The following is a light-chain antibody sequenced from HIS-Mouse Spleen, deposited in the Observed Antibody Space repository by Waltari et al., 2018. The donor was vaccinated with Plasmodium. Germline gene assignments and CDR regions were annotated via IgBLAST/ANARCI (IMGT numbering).Light chain of an antibody. CDR1: NIGSNS. V-gene: IGLV3-21*02. CDR2: DDS. J-gene: IGLJ2*01. Sequence: SYVLTQPPSVSVAPGQTARITCGGNNIGSNSVHWYQQKPGQAPVLVVYDDSDRPSGSPERCSGSNSGNTATLTISRVEAGDEADYYCQVWDSSSDHPVFGGGTKLTVL. CDR3: QVWDSSSDHPV.